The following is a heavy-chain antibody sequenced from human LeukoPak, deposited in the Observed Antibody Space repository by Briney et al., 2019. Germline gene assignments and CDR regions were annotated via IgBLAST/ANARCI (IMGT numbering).Heavy chain of an antibody. V-gene: IGHV3-23*01. Sequence: PGGTLRLTCAASGFTFSSYAMSWVRQAPGKGLEWVSAISGSGGSTYYADSVKGRFTISIDNSKNTLYLQMNSLRDEDTAVYYCAKDHRYSSLGTTDYWGQGTVVSVSS. CDR2: ISGSGGST. J-gene: IGHJ4*02. D-gene: IGHD6-13*01. CDR3: AKDHRYSSLGTTDY. CDR1: GFTFSSYA.